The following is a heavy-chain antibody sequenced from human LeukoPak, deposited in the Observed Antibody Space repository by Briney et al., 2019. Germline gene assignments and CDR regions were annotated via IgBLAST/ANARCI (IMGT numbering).Heavy chain of an antibody. Sequence: GGSLRLSCAASGFTFSSYAMHWVRQAPGKGLEWVAVISYDGSNKYYADSVKGRFTISRDNSKNTLYLQMNSLRAEDTAVYYCARGGTADAFDIWGQGTMVTVSS. V-gene: IGHV3-30-3*01. CDR1: GFTFSSYA. J-gene: IGHJ3*02. CDR3: ARGGTADAFDI. D-gene: IGHD6-25*01. CDR2: ISYDGSNK.